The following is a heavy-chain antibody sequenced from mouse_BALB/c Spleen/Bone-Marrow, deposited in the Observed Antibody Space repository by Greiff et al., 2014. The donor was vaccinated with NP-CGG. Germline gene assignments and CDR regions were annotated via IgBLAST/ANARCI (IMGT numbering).Heavy chain of an antibody. V-gene: IGHV1-7*01. CDR1: GYTFTTYW. CDR2: INPSTGYT. CDR3: VLITPVVSDY. J-gene: IGHJ2*01. Sequence: ESGAELAKPGTSVKMSCKASGYTFTTYWMHWVKQRPGQGLEWIGYINPSTGYTEYIQKFKDKATLTADKSSSTAYMQLNSLTSEDSSVYYCVLITPVVSDYWGQGTTLTVSS. D-gene: IGHD1-1*01.